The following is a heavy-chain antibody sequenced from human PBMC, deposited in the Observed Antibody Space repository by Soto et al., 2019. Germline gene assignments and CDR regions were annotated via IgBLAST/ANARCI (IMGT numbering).Heavy chain of an antibody. V-gene: IGHV1-2*02. D-gene: IGHD3-3*01. CDR2: INPNSGGT. J-gene: IGHJ5*02. Sequence: SVKVSWNASGYTFTGYYMHWVRQAPGQGLEWMGWINPNSGGTNYAQKFQGRVTMTRDTSISTAYMELSRLRSDDTAVYYCARARSTIFSSRVRAPNWFDPWGQGTLVPVSS. CDR3: ARARSTIFSSRVRAPNWFDP. CDR1: GYTFTGYY.